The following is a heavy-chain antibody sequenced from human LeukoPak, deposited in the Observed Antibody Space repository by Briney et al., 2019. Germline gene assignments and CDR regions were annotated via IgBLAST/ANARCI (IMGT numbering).Heavy chain of an antibody. CDR2: IYYSGST. CDR3: ARHEYSGSYYGLSWFDP. D-gene: IGHD1-26*01. V-gene: IGHV4-39*01. J-gene: IGHJ5*02. Sequence: PSETPSLTCTVSGGSISSSGYYWGWIRQPPGKGLEWIASIYYSGSTYYNPSLKSRVTISVDTSKNQLSLKLSSLTAADTALYYCARHEYSGSYYGLSWFDPWGQGTLVTVSS. CDR1: GGSISSSGYY.